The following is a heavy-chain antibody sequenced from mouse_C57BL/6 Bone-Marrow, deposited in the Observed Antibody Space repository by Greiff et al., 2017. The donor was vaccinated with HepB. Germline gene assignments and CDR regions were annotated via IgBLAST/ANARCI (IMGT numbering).Heavy chain of an antibody. CDR1: GYTFTDYE. J-gene: IGHJ2*01. V-gene: IGHV1-15*01. Sequence: VQLQESGAELVRPGASVTLSCKASGYTFTDYEMHWVKQKPVHGLEWIGAIDPETGGTDYNQKFKGKAILTADKSSSTAYMELRSLTSEDSAVYYCTRQNYYGPLDYWGQGTTLTVSS. CDR3: TRQNYYGPLDY. CDR2: IDPETGGT. D-gene: IGHD1-2*01.